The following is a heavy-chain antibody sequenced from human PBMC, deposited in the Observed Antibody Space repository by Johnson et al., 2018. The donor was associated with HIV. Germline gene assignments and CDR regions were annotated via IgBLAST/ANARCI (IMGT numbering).Heavy chain of an antibody. CDR1: GFTFSSYG. J-gene: IGHJ3*02. V-gene: IGHV3-30*02. CDR3: AKGPYSSSWYGVAFDI. Sequence: QVQLVESGGGVVQPGGSLRLSCAASGFTFSSYGMHWVRQAPGKGLEWVAFIRYDGSNKYYADSVKGRFTISRDNSKNTLYLQMNSLRAEDTAVYYCAKGPYSSSWYGVAFDIWGQGTMVTVYS. D-gene: IGHD6-13*01. CDR2: IRYDGSNK.